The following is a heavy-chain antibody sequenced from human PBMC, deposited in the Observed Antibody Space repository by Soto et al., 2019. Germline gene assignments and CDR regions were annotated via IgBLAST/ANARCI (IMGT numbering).Heavy chain of an antibody. CDR1: EFSFSDYG. V-gene: IGHV3-30*18. J-gene: IGHJ4*02. CDR3: AKESFDYVWGSNRDKFLDF. D-gene: IGHD3-16*02. CDR2: ISYDGSNK. Sequence: GRSLRLCCAASEFSFSDYGMHWVRQSPGKGLEWLAVISYDGSNKYYADSVKGRFTVSRDNSKKTLYLQISRLSVEDTAVYYCAKESFDYVWGSNRDKFLDFCGLGTLVTVSS.